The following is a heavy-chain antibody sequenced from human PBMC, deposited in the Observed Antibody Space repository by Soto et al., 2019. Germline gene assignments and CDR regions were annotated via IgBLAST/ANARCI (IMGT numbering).Heavy chain of an antibody. CDR3: AHSVYFED. Sequence: SGPTLVNPTQTLTLTCTVSGFSLTANGVGVAWLRQPPGKALEWLALIYWDDDRRYSPSLKNRLTISMDTSKNHVVLTMTNLDPMDTATYCCAHSVYFEDWGPGILVTVSS. V-gene: IGHV2-5*02. J-gene: IGHJ4*02. CDR2: IYWDDDR. D-gene: IGHD1-20*01. CDR1: GFSLTANGVG.